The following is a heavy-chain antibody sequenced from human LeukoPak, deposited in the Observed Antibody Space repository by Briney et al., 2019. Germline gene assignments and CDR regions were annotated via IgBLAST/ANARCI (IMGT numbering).Heavy chain of an antibody. J-gene: IGHJ4*02. Sequence: SETLSLTCTVSGGSISSYYWSWIRQPAGKRLEWIGRIYTSGSTNYNPSLKSRVTMSVDTSKNQFSLKLSSVTAADTAVYYCARDGCSSTSCYVFDYWGQGTLVTVSS. CDR2: IYTSGST. CDR3: ARDGCSSTSCYVFDY. V-gene: IGHV4-4*07. CDR1: GGSISSYY. D-gene: IGHD2-2*01.